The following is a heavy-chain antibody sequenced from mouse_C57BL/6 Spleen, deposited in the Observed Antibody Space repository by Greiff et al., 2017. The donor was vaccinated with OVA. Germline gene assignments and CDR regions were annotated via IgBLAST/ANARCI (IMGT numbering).Heavy chain of an antibody. D-gene: IGHD1-1*01. CDR1: GYAFSSSW. CDR3: ARWGTTGVGDY. V-gene: IGHV1-82*01. CDR2: IYPGDGDT. J-gene: IGHJ2*01. Sequence: VQGVESGPELVKPGASVKISCKASGYAFSSSWMNWVKQRPGKGLEWIGRIYPGDGDTNYNGKFKGKATLTADKSSSTAYMQLSSLTSEDSAVYFCARWGTTGVGDYWGQGTTLTVSS.